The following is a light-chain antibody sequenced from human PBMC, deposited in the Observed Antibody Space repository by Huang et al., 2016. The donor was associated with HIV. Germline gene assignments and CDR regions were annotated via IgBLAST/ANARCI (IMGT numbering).Light chain of an antibody. CDR1: ESVSTN. V-gene: IGKV3-15*01. CDR2: GAS. CDR3: QQYNTWPWT. J-gene: IGKJ1*01. Sequence: EIVMTQSPATLSVSPGDGATLSCRASESVSTNLAWYQQKPGQAPRLRIYGASTRAAGIPATFSCSGSATEFSLTISSLQSEDFAFYHCQQYNTWPWTFGQGTKVEI.